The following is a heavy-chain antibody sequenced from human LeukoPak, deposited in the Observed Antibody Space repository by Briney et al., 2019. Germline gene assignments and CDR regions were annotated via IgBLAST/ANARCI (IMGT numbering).Heavy chain of an antibody. Sequence: PSETLSLTCTVSGGSISSYYWSWIRQPPGKGLEWIGYIYYSGSTNYNPSLKSRVTISVDTSKNQFSLKLSSVTAADTAVYYCARDPGYGDYDGASDIWGQGTMVTVSS. CDR1: GGSISSYY. J-gene: IGHJ3*02. CDR2: IYYSGST. D-gene: IGHD4-17*01. CDR3: ARDPGYGDYDGASDI. V-gene: IGHV4-59*01.